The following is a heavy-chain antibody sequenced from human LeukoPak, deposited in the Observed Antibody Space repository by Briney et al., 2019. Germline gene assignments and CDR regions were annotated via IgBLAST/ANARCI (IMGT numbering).Heavy chain of an antibody. Sequence: ASMKFSCKSSGFTFTDHYIHWVRQGPGQGLEWMGYIGPHSTFTSSPQEFQGRVTMTRDASMSTAYMELTRLTSDDTAVYYCVREGEGPLSKDFDYWGQGTLVTVSS. D-gene: IGHD2/OR15-2a*01. CDR3: VREGEGPLSKDFDY. J-gene: IGHJ4*02. V-gene: IGHV1-2*02. CDR2: IGPHSTFT. CDR1: GFTFTDHY.